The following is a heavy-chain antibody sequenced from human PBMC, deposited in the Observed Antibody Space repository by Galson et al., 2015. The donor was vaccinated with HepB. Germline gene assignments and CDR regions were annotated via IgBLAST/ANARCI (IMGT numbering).Heavy chain of an antibody. CDR3: ARGGYDILTGYGGAFDI. CDR1: GFTFSSYW. D-gene: IGHD3-9*01. J-gene: IGHJ3*02. Sequence: SLRLSCAASGFTFSSYWMHWVRQAPGKGLVWVSRINSDGSSTSYADSVKGRFTISRDNAKNTLYLQMNSLRAEDTAVYYCARGGYDILTGYGGAFDIWGQGTMVTVSS. CDR2: INSDGSST. V-gene: IGHV3-74*01.